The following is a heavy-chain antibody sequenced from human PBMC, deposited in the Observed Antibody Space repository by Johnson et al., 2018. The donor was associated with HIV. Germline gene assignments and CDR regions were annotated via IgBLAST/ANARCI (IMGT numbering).Heavy chain of an antibody. D-gene: IGHD3-22*01. CDR2: ISYDGSNK. V-gene: IGHV3-30*04. CDR3: ARDQDWGYYDSTAFDI. CDR1: GFTFNNYA. J-gene: IGHJ3*02. Sequence: QVQLVESGGGVVQPGRSLRLSCAASGFTFNNYAMHWVRQAPGRGLEWVTVISYDGSNKYYADSVKGRFTISRDNSKNTVYLQMSSLRAEDTAVYHCARDQDWGYYDSTAFDIWGQGTMVTVSS.